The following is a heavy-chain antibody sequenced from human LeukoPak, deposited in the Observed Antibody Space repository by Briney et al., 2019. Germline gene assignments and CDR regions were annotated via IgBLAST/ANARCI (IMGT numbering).Heavy chain of an antibody. CDR3: AKRYGDSTGWFFDF. Sequence: GESLKLSCEGSRYSFDSYAMTWVRQAPGKGLEWVSSINGGGDITYYAESVKGRFTVSRDNSKNTPFLQMNSLRAEDTAVFYCAKRYGDSTGWFFDFWGQGSLVTVSS. J-gene: IGHJ4*02. D-gene: IGHD6-13*01. V-gene: IGHV3-23*01. CDR1: RYSFDSYA. CDR2: INGGGDIT.